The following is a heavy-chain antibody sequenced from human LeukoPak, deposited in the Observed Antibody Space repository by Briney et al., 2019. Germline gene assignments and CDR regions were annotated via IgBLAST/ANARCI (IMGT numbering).Heavy chain of an antibody. Sequence: GGSPRLSCAASGFTFSSYAMSWVRQAPGKGLEWVSDITGNSYYTYYADSVKGRFTISRDNSKNTLYLQMNSLRAEDTAVYYCAKDYSSGWFLNYWGQGTLVTVSS. CDR1: GFTFSSYA. V-gene: IGHV3-23*01. J-gene: IGHJ4*02. CDR3: AKDYSSGWFLNY. D-gene: IGHD6-19*01. CDR2: ITGNSYYT.